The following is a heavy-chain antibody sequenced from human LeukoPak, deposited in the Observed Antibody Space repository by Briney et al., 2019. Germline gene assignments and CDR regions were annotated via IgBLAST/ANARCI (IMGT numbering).Heavy chain of an antibody. Sequence: PSETLSLTCAVSCYSSSSGYDWGWIRQPPGKGLEWIGSIYHSGSTYYNPSLKSRVTISADTSKNQFSLKLSSVTAADTAVYYCARGISRGYYDSSGYYWFDPWGQGTLVTVSS. CDR2: IYHSGST. CDR3: ARGISRGYYDSSGYYWFDP. V-gene: IGHV4-38-2*01. J-gene: IGHJ5*02. CDR1: CYSSSSGYD. D-gene: IGHD3-22*01.